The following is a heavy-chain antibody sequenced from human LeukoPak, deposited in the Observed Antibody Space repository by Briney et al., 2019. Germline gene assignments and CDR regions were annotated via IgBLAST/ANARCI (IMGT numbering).Heavy chain of an antibody. Sequence: PGGSLRLSCAASGFTFSNYGMTWVRQAPGKGLEWVSSISGSAATISYADSVKGRFTISRDNSKNSLYLQMNSLRAEDTAVYYCAELGITMIGGVWGKGTTVTISS. CDR2: ISGSAATI. V-gene: IGHV3-23*01. CDR1: GFTFSNYG. CDR3: AELGITMIGGV. D-gene: IGHD3-10*02. J-gene: IGHJ6*04.